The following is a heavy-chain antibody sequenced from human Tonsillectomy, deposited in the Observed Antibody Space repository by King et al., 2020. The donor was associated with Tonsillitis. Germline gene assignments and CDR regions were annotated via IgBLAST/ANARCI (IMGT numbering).Heavy chain of an antibody. CDR2: IYDSGCT. J-gene: IGHJ3*02. V-gene: IGHV4-39*01. D-gene: IGHD3-9*01. CDR3: AGLADYKEYDILTGYYPIYAFDI. CDR1: GGSISSSSDY. Sequence: QLQESGPGLVKPSETLSLTCTVSGGSISSSSDYWGWIRQPPGKGLEWIGSIYDSGCTFSNLTPKSRVTISVDTSKNQFSLKLSSCPAADTAVYYCAGLADYKEYDILTGYYPIYAFDIWGQGTMVTVSS.